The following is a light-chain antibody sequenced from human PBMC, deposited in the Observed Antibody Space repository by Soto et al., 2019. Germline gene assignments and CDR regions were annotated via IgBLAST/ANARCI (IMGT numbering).Light chain of an antibody. CDR1: SSDVGVYNY. CDR3: SSYTSSSTLYV. V-gene: IGLV2-8*01. Sequence: QSVLTQPPSASGSPGQSVTISCTGTSSDVGVYNYVSWYQQHPGKAPKLMIYEVSKRPSGVPDRFSGSKSGNTASLTVSGLQAEDEADYYCSSYTSSSTLYVFGTGTKVTVL. CDR2: EVS. J-gene: IGLJ1*01.